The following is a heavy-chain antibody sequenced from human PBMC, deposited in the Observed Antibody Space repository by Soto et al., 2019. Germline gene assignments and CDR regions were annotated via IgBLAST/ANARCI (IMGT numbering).Heavy chain of an antibody. CDR1: GGSISSSSYY. D-gene: IGHD6-13*01. CDR2: IYYSGST. CDR3: ARQGGAAAGRRYFDY. V-gene: IGHV4-39*01. J-gene: IGHJ4*02. Sequence: PSETLSLTCTVSGGSISSSSYYWGWIRQPPGKGLEWIGSIYYSGSTYYNPSLKSRVTISVDTSKNQFSLKLSSVTAADTAVYYCARQGGAAAGRRYFDYWGQGTLVTVSS.